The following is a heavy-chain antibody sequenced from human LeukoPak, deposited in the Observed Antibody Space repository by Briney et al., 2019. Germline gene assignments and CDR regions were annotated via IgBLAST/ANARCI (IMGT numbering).Heavy chain of an antibody. J-gene: IGHJ4*02. CDR2: INPNSGGT. Sequence: ASVKVSCKASGYTFTGYYMHWVRQAPGQGLEWMGRINPNSGGTNYAQKFQGRVTMTRDTSISTAYMELSSLRSEDTAVYYCARGDSSGYYYVSFDYWGQGTLVTVSS. CDR3: ARGDSSGYYYVSFDY. D-gene: IGHD3-22*01. V-gene: IGHV1-2*06. CDR1: GYTFTGYY.